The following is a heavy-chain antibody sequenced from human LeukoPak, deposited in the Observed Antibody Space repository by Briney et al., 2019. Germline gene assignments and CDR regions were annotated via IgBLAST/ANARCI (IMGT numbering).Heavy chain of an antibody. V-gene: IGHV3-74*01. CDR1: AVALLSYC. J-gene: IGHJ4*02. CDR3: ARGGSYSIAPFDY. D-gene: IGHD1-26*01. Sequence: GGRRRSSAAAAVALLSYCKNWVGPAPAKGRVWGSCINSGGSSTIYSDSVKARSTISRDNAKNTMYLQMDSLRDEYTAVYYCARGGSYSIAPFDYWGQGTLVTVSS. CDR2: INSGGSST.